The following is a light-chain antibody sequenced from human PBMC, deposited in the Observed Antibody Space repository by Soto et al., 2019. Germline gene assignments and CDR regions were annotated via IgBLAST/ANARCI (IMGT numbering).Light chain of an antibody. V-gene: IGKV3-20*01. Sequence: EIVLTQSPGTLSLSPGERATLSCRASQSVSSSYLAWYQQKPGQAPRLLIYGESSRATGIPDRFSGSGSGTDFTLTISRLEPEDFAVYYCQQYGSSPRNTFGQGTKLEIK. CDR1: QSVSSSY. J-gene: IGKJ2*01. CDR2: GES. CDR3: QQYGSSPRNT.